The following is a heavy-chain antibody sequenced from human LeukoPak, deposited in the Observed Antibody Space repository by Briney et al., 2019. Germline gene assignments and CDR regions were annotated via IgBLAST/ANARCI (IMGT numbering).Heavy chain of an antibody. CDR2: INPSGGST. V-gene: IGHV1-46*01. Sequence: ASVKVSCKASGYTFTSYYMHWVRQAPGQGLEWMGIINPSGGSTSYAQKFQGRVTMTRDTSTSTVYMELSSLGSEDTAVYYCARPAGIGGDAFDIWGQGTMVTVSS. D-gene: IGHD6-25*01. J-gene: IGHJ3*02. CDR3: ARPAGIGGDAFDI. CDR1: GYTFTSYY.